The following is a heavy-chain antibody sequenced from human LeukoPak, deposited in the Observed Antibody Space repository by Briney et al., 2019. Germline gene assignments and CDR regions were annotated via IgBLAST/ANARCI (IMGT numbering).Heavy chain of an antibody. Sequence: SQTLSLTCTVSGGSISSGDYYWSWIRQPPGKGLEWIGYIYYSGSTYYNPSLKSRVTISVDTSKNQFSLKLSSVTAADTAVYYCARGGAARSVAFDIWGQGTMVTVSS. J-gene: IGHJ3*02. D-gene: IGHD2-15*01. CDR1: GGSISSGDYY. CDR2: IYYSGST. CDR3: ARGGAARSVAFDI. V-gene: IGHV4-30-4*08.